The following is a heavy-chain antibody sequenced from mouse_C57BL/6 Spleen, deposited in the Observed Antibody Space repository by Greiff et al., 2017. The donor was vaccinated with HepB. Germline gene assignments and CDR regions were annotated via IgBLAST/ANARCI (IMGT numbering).Heavy chain of an antibody. Sequence: EVQLQQSGPELVKPGASVKISCKASGYTFTDYYMNWVKQSHGKSLEWIGDINPNNGGTSNNQKFKGKATLTVDKSSSTAYMELRSLTSEDSAVYYCAPITTVVGNYAMDYWGQGTSVTVSS. CDR1: GYTFTDYY. J-gene: IGHJ4*01. CDR3: APITTVVGNYAMDY. CDR2: INPNNGGT. D-gene: IGHD1-1*01. V-gene: IGHV1-26*01.